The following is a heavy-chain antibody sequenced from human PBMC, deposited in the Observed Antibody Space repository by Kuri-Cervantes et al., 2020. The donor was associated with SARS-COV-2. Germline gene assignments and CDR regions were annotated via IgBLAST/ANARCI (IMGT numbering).Heavy chain of an antibody. CDR3: ARWPPGSYRPHDAFDV. J-gene: IGHJ3*01. CDR1: GGSMSDYY. D-gene: IGHD1-26*01. CDR2: MYYSVT. Sequence: SQTLSLTCDVSGGSMSDYYWTWIRQPPGKGLEWIGYMYYSVTNYNPSLKSRVTISSDTSKKQFFLKLKFVTAADTAVYSCARWPPGSYRPHDAFDVWGQGTMVTVSS. V-gene: IGHV4-59*08.